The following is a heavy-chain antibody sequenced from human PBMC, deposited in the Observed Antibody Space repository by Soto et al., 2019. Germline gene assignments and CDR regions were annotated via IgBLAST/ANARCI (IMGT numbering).Heavy chain of an antibody. D-gene: IGHD3-3*01. CDR2: INTGNGNR. Sequence: ASVKVSCKASGYSFHNNAIHWVRQAPGQSIEWVGWINTGNGNRRYSENFKDRVTLSRDTSANTAYMELTNLRSEDTAVYYCARPLRYVEGLPGGMDSWGQGTLVTVSS. CDR1: GYSFHNNA. CDR3: ARPLRYVEGLPGGMDS. J-gene: IGHJ4*02. V-gene: IGHV1-3*04.